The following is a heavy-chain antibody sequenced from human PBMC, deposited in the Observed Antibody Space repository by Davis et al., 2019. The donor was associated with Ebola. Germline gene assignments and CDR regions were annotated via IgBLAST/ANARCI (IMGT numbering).Heavy chain of an antibody. J-gene: IGHJ4*02. CDR2: ISSSGTI. D-gene: IGHD2-21*02. CDR1: GFTFSGYI. Sequence: GESLKISCAASGFTFSGYIMNWVRQAPGKGLEWVSYISSSGTIYYTDSVKGRFTISRDNAKNSLYLQMNSLRDEDTAVYYCARDDVVVVTATFDYWGQGTLVTVSS. V-gene: IGHV3-48*02. CDR3: ARDDVVVVTATFDY.